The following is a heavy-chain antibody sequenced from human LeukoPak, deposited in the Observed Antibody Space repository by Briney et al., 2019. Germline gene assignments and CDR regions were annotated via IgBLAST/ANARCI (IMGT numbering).Heavy chain of an antibody. CDR2: ISSSSSTI. V-gene: IGHV3-48*01. CDR1: GFTFSNYN. CDR3: ARGPYNFWSGPIYYYFYMDV. J-gene: IGHJ6*03. Sequence: GGSLRLSCAASGFTFSNYNMNWVRQAPGKGLEWVSYISSSSSTIYYADSVKGRFTISRDNAKNSLYLQMNSLRAEDTAVYYCARGPYNFWSGPIYYYFYMDVWGKGTTVTVSS. D-gene: IGHD3-3*01.